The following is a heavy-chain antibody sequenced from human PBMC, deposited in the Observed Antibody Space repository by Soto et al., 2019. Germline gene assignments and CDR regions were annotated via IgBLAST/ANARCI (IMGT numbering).Heavy chain of an antibody. CDR2: IAYDGSNA. CDR1: GFTFRNYA. Sequence: ESGGGVVQPGGSLRLSCAASGFTFRNYAMHWVRQAPGKGLECLAVIAYDGSNAFYRDSVKGRFTISRDNSKNTLYLHMNSLRSEDTGVYYCARGDREDILVVVDARPGEYGIDIWGQGTTVTVSS. V-gene: IGHV3-30-3*01. J-gene: IGHJ6*02. CDR3: ARGDREDILVVVDARPGEYGIDI. D-gene: IGHD2-15*01.